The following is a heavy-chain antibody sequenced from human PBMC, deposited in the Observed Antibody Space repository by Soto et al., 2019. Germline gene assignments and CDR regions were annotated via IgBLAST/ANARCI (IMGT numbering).Heavy chain of an antibody. CDR2: ISPGDSNT. Sequence: GQSLRISCSASDDECKFINYWIAWVRQMPGKGLEWMGVISPGDSNTRYSPSFQGQVTFSADNSLNTAYLQWNTLRASDTAIYYCARRTYESGWRHYFDNRGQGTLVTVAS. CDR3: ARRTYESGWRHYFDN. V-gene: IGHV5-51*01. CDR1: DDECKFINYW. D-gene: IGHD6-19*01. J-gene: IGHJ4*01.